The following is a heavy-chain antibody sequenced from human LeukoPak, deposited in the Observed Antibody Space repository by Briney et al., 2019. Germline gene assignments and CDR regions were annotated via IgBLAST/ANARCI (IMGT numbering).Heavy chain of an antibody. CDR2: IWYDGSNK. V-gene: IGHV3-33*01. CDR1: GLTFSSYG. D-gene: IGHD1-26*01. Sequence: GGSLRLSCAASGLTFSSYGMHWVRQAPGKGLEWVAVIWYDGSNKYYADSVKGRFTISRDNSKNTLYLQMNSLRAEDTAVYYCARDGWELLLFDYWGQGTLVTVSS. CDR3: ARDGWELLLFDY. J-gene: IGHJ4*02.